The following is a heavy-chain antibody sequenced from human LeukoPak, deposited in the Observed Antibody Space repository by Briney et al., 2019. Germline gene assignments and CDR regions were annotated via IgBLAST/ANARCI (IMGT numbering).Heavy chain of an antibody. D-gene: IGHD3-10*01. Sequence: KTGGSLRLSCTASGFTFGDSAISWVRHAPGKGREWVGFIRSKAYGGTTEYAASVKGRFTISRDASKSIAYLQMNSLKTEDTAVYYCTRGVNGGFDPWGQGTLVTVSS. J-gene: IGHJ5*02. CDR3: TRGVNGGFDP. CDR1: GFTFGDSA. V-gene: IGHV3-49*04. CDR2: IRSKAYGGTT.